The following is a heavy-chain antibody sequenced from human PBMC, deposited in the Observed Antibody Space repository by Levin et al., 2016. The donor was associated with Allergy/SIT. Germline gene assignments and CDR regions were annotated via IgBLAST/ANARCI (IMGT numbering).Heavy chain of an antibody. V-gene: IGHV3-23*01. CDR3: AKRSARMSGWFDP. CDR2: ITNTGDNT. D-gene: IGHD1-26*01. Sequence: GGSLRLSCAASGFTFSSYAMSWVRQAPGKGLEWVSAITNTGDNTYYADSVKGRFTISRDNSKNTLFLQMNSLRAEDTAVYYCAKRSARMSGWFDPWGHGTLVTVSS. CDR1: GFTFSSYA. J-gene: IGHJ5*02.